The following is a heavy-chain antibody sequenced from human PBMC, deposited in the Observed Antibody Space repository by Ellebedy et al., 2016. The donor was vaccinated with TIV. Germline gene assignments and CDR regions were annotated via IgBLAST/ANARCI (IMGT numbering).Heavy chain of an antibody. V-gene: IGHV3-30*03. CDR2: ISYDGSNK. CDR1: GFTFSSYG. D-gene: IGHD4-17*01. CDR3: AREDYGDYWYFDY. J-gene: IGHJ4*02. Sequence: GESLKISXAASGFTFSSYGMHWVRQAPGKGLEWVAVISYDGSNKYYADSVKGRFTISRDNSKNTLYLQMNSLRAEDTAVYYCAREDYGDYWYFDYWGQGTLVTVSS.